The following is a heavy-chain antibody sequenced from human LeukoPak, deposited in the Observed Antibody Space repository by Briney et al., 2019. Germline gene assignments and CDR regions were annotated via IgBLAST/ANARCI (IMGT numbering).Heavy chain of an antibody. J-gene: IGHJ4*02. CDR2: IKQDGSEK. V-gene: IGHV3-7*03. CDR1: GFIFNSYG. D-gene: IGHD3-10*01. Sequence: GRSLRLSCAASGFIFNSYGMHWVRQAPGKGLEWVANIKQDGSEKYYVDSVKGRFTISRDNAKNSLYLQMNSLRAEDTAVYYCARDLGHYGAGSYYNYWGQGTLVTVSS. CDR3: ARDLGHYGAGSYYNY.